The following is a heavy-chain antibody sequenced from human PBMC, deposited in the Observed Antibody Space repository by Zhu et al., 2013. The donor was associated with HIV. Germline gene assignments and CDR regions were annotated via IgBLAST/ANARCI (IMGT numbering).Heavy chain of an antibody. Sequence: QVQLVQSGAEVKNPGSSVNVSCKASGGTFNSYPITWVRQAPGQGLEWVGGIIPIFGTTHYSQKFQDRVTITADTSTSTAYMELSSLTSEDTAVYFCARGLSSQYYDSSGYYFNWGQGTLVAVPS. V-gene: IGHV1-69*06. CDR3: ARGLSSQYYDSSGYYFN. J-gene: IGHJ4*02. CDR1: GGTFNSYP. D-gene: IGHD3-22*01. CDR2: IIPIFGTT.